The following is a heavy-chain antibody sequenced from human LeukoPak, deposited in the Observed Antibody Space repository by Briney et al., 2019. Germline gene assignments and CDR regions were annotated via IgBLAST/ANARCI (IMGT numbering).Heavy chain of an antibody. CDR3: ARGLGQLVQSVSLGYYYYMDV. D-gene: IGHD6-13*01. V-gene: IGHV1-69*13. J-gene: IGHJ6*03. Sequence: EASVKVSCKASGYSFPSYGITWVRQAPGQGLEWMGGIIPIFGTANYAQKFQGRVTITADESTSTAYMELSSLRSEDTAVYYCARGLGQLVQSVSLGYYYYMDVWGKGTTVTISS. CDR2: IIPIFGTA. CDR1: GYSFPSYG.